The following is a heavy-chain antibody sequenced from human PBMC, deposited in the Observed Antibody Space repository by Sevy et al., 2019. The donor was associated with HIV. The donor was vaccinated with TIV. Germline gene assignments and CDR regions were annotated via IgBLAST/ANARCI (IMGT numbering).Heavy chain of an antibody. V-gene: IGHV1-24*01. CDR2: FDPEDGET. D-gene: IGHD6-13*01. CDR3: ATGIAAAGTHFDY. J-gene: IGHJ4*02. CDR1: GYTLTELS. Sequence: ASVKVSCKVSGYTLTELSMHWVRQAPGKGLEWMGGFDPEDGETIYAQKFQGRVTMTEETSTDTAYMELSSLRSEDTVVYYCATGIAAAGTHFDYWGQGTLVTVSS.